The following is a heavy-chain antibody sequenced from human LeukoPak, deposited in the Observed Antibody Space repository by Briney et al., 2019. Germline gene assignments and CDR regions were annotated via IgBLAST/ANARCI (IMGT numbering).Heavy chain of an antibody. CDR3: ARGTRLGELSLYTY. J-gene: IGHJ4*02. CDR2: ISSSSSYI. D-gene: IGHD3-16*02. V-gene: IGHV3-21*01. Sequence: PGGSLRLSCAASGFTFSSYSMNWVRQAPGKGLEWVSSISSSSSYIYYADSVQGRFTISRDNAKNSLYLQMNSLRAEDTAVYYCARGTRLGELSLYTYWGQGTLVTVSS. CDR1: GFTFSSYS.